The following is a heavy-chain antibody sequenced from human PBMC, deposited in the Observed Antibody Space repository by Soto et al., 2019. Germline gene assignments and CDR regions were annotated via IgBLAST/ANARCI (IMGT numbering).Heavy chain of an antibody. Sequence: PSETLSLTCTVSGGSISSSSYYWGWIRQPPGKGLEWIGSIYYSGSTYYNPSLKSRVTISVDTSKNQFSLKLSSVTAADTAVYYCARDPQYYDFWSGYWYYFDYWGQGTLVTGSS. J-gene: IGHJ4*02. CDR1: GGSISSSSYY. CDR2: IYYSGST. D-gene: IGHD3-3*01. CDR3: ARDPQYYDFWSGYWYYFDY. V-gene: IGHV4-39*02.